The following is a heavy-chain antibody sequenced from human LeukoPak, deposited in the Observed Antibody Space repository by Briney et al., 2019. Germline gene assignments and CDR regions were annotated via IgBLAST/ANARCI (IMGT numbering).Heavy chain of an antibody. CDR1: GGSISSGGYS. CDR2: IYHSGST. Sequence: SQTLSLTCAVSGGSISSGGYSWSWIRQPPGKGLEWIGYIYHSGSTYYNPSLKSRVTISVDRSKNQFSLKLSSVTAADTAVYYRARRDDYSNYGVDPWGQGTLVTVSS. CDR3: ARRDDYSNYGVDP. J-gene: IGHJ5*02. V-gene: IGHV4-30-2*01. D-gene: IGHD4-11*01.